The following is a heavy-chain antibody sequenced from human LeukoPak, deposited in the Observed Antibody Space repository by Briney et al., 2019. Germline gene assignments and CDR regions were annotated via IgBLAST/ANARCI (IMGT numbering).Heavy chain of an antibody. V-gene: IGHV4-39*07. CDR1: GGSISSSSYY. CDR3: ARGCSSTSCYTLKAFDI. CDR2: IYYSGST. Sequence: SETLSLTCAVSGGSISSSSYYWGWIRQPPGKGLEWIGSIYYSGSTYYNPSLKSRVTISVDTSKNQFSLKLSSVTAADTAVYYCARGCSSTSCYTLKAFDIWGQGTMVTVSS. D-gene: IGHD2-2*02. J-gene: IGHJ3*02.